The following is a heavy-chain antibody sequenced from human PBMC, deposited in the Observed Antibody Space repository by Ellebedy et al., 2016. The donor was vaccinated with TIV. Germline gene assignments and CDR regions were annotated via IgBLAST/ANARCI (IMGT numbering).Heavy chain of an antibody. V-gene: IGHV1-18*01. Sequence: ASVKVSXXASGGTFSSYAISWVRQAPGQGLEWMGWISAYNGNTNYAQKLQGRVTMTTDTSTSTAYMELRSLRSDDTAVYYCARYNEGNPQDYWGQGTLVTVSS. D-gene: IGHD1-1*01. J-gene: IGHJ4*02. CDR1: GGTFSSYA. CDR2: ISAYNGNT. CDR3: ARYNEGNPQDY.